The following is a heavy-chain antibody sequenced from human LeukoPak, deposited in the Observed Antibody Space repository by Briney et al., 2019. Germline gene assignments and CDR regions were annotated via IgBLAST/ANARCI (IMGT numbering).Heavy chain of an antibody. CDR3: ARDQSLAAAGTVDN. V-gene: IGHV1-2*02. Sequence: ASVKVSCKASGYTFTGYYMHWVRQAPGQGLEWMGWINPNSGGTNYAQKFQGRVTMTRDTSISTAYMELSRLRSDDTAVYYCARDQSLAAAGTVDNWGQGTLVTVSS. CDR2: INPNSGGT. D-gene: IGHD6-13*01. CDR1: GYTFTGYY. J-gene: IGHJ4*02.